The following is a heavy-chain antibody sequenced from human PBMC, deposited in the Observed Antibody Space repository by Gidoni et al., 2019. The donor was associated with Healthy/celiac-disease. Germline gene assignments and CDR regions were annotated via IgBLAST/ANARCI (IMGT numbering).Heavy chain of an antibody. CDR1: GYTFTGYY. J-gene: IGHJ3*02. D-gene: IGHD2-2*01. Sequence: QVQLVQSGAEGKKPGASVKGSCKASGYTFTGYYMHWVRQAPGQGLEGVGWITPNSVGTNYAQKFQGRVTMSRDTSISTAYMELSRLRSDDTAVYYCATPGDIVVVPAALDAFDIWGQGTMVTVSS. CDR3: ATPGDIVVVPAALDAFDI. CDR2: ITPNSVGT. V-gene: IGHV1-2*02.